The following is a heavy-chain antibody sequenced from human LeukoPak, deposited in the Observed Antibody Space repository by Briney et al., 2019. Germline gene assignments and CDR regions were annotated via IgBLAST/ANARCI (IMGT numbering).Heavy chain of an antibody. V-gene: IGHV1-2*02. J-gene: IGHJ5*02. Sequence: GASVKVSCKASGYTFTGYYMHWVRQAPGQGLEWIGWINPNSGGTNYAQKFQGRVTMTRDTSISTAYMELSRLRSDDTAVYYCARGTSGYDDWFDPWGQGTLVTVSS. CDR2: INPNSGGT. CDR1: GYTFTGYY. D-gene: IGHD3-22*01. CDR3: ARGTSGYDDWFDP.